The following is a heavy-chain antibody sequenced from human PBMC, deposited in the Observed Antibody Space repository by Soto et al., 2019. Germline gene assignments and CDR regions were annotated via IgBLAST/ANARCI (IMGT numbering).Heavy chain of an antibody. CDR1: GFTFSSYG. CDR2: ISYDGSNK. Sequence: QVQLVESGGGVVQPGRSLRLSCAASGFTFSSYGMHWVRQAPGKGLEWVAVISYDGSNKYYADSVKGRFTISRDNSKNTLYQQMNSLRAEDTAVYYCAKDLVGATPSDYWGQGTLVTVSS. CDR3: AKDLVGATPSDY. V-gene: IGHV3-30*18. D-gene: IGHD1-26*01. J-gene: IGHJ4*02.